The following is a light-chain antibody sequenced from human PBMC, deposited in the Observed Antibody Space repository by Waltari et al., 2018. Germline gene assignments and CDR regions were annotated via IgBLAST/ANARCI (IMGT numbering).Light chain of an antibody. J-gene: IGKJ2*01. V-gene: IGKV4-1*01. CDR3: QQYYSTPYT. CDR2: WAS. CDR1: QSILYGSTNKNY. Sequence: DIVLMQSPDSLAVSLGERATIRCKSSQSILYGSTNKNYLAWYQQKPGQSPKLLFYWASTRDAGVPDRFSGSASGTDFTLTINSLQAEDVAVYYCQQYYSTPYTFGQGTKLEMK.